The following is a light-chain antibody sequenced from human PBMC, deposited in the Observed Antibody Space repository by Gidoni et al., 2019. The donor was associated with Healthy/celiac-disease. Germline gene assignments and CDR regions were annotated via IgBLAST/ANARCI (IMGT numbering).Light chain of an antibody. CDR2: WAS. CDR3: QQYYSTPYT. V-gene: IGKV4-1*01. J-gene: IGKJ2*01. CDR1: QSVLYSSNNKNY. Sequence: DIVMTQSPDSLAVSLGERATINCKSSQSVLYSSNNKNYLAWYQQKPGQPPKLLIYWASTRESGVPDRFSGSGSGTDLTLTISSLQAEDVAVYYCQQYYSTPYTFXXXTKLEIK.